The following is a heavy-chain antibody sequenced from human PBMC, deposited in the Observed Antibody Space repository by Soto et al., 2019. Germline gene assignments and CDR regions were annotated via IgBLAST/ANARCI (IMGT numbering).Heavy chain of an antibody. CDR2: IYHSGST. J-gene: IGHJ6*02. Sequence: SETLSLSCAVSGGSISSSNWWSWVRQPPGKGLEWIGEIYHSGSTNYNPSLKSRVTISVDKSKNQFSLKLSSVTAADTAVYYCARDRYQLLLPSNYYGMDVWGQGTTVTVSS. D-gene: IGHD2-2*01. V-gene: IGHV4-4*02. CDR3: ARDRYQLLLPSNYYGMDV. CDR1: GGSISSSNW.